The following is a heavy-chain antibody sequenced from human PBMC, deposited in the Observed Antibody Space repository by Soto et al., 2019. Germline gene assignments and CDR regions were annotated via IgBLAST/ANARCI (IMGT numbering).Heavy chain of an antibody. CDR2: IYPGDSDT. V-gene: IGHV5-51*01. J-gene: IGHJ1*01. CDR3: ARHKYGDLDR. CDR1: GYTFTSYW. D-gene: IGHD4-17*01. Sequence: HGESLKISCKGSGYTFTSYWIAWVRQMPGKGLEWMGIIYPGDSDTRYSPSFQGQVTISADKSITTAYLQWRSLKASDTAMYYCARHKYGDLDRWGQGTLVTVSS.